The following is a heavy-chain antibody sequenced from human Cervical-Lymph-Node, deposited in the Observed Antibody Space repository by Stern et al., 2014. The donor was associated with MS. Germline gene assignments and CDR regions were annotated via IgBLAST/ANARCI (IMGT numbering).Heavy chain of an antibody. D-gene: IGHD1-26*01. CDR3: ARNFDSGRYYVGEFDS. Sequence: VQLVESGGGVVQPGRSLRLSCAASGFTVTNYGMPWVRQAPGKGLEWGALIWYDKSNKYYADSVKGRFTISRDNSKNTLYLQMNSLRAEDTAVYFCARNFDSGRYYVGEFDSWGQGTLVTVSS. CDR1: GFTVTNYG. V-gene: IGHV3-33*01. J-gene: IGHJ4*02. CDR2: IWYDKSNK.